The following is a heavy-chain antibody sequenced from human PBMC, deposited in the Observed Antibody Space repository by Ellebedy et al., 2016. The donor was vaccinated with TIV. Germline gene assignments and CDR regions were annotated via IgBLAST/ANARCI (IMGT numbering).Heavy chain of an antibody. CDR3: AKIFWSGSGSYIFHH. CDR1: GFTFSSYA. D-gene: IGHD3-10*01. Sequence: GESLKISCAASGFTFSSYAMNWVRQAPGKGLEWVSAISDSGDNTYYADSVKGRFTISRDNSENTLFLQMNSLSAEDTAVYYCAKIFWSGSGSYIFHHWGQGTLVTVSS. J-gene: IGHJ4*02. V-gene: IGHV3-23*01. CDR2: ISDSGDNT.